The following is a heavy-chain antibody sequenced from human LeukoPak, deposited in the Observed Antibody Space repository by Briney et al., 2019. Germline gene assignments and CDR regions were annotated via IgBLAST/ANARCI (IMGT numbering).Heavy chain of an antibody. V-gene: IGHV4-59*01. J-gene: IGHJ4*02. CDR1: GGSISSYY. CDR2: IYYSGST. D-gene: IGHD3-3*01. CDR3: ARGPFAGYDFWSGYYPFDY. Sequence: SETLSLTCTVSGGSISSYYWSWIRQPPGKGLEWIGYIYYSGSTNYNPSLKSRVTISVDTSKNQFSLKLSSVTAADTAVYYCARGPFAGYDFWSGYYPFDYWGQGALVTVSS.